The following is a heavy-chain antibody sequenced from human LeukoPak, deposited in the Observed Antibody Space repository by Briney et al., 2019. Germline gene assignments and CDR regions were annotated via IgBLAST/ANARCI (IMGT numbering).Heavy chain of an antibody. CDR1: GYTFTSYY. J-gene: IGHJ4*02. CDR2: INPGGGST. V-gene: IGHV1-46*01. Sequence: ASVKVSCKASGYTFTSYYMHWVRQAPGQGLEWMGIINPGGGSTSYAQKFQGRVTMTRDTSTSTVYMELSSLRSEDTAVYYCARGTVEQDYGDYEEGYYFDYWGQGTLVTVSS. CDR3: ARGTVEQDYGDYEEGYYFDY. D-gene: IGHD4-17*01.